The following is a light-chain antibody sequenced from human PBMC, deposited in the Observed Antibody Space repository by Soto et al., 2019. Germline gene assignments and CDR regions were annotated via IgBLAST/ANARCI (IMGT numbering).Light chain of an antibody. CDR2: DAS. CDR1: QSVSSSY. V-gene: IGKV3D-20*01. CDR3: QQYGSSPFT. Sequence: ELVLTQSPATLSLSPGERATLSCGARQSVSSSYLAWYQQKPGLAPRLLIHDASSRATGIPDRFSGSGSGTDFTLTISRLEPEDFAVYDCQQYGSSPFTFGPGTKVD. J-gene: IGKJ3*01.